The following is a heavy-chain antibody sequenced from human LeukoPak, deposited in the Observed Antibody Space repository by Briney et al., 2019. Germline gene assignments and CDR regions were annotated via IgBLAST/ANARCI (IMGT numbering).Heavy chain of an antibody. D-gene: IGHD3-22*01. J-gene: IGHJ4*02. CDR1: GGSISSGSYY. V-gene: IGHV4-61*02. CDR2: IYTSGST. Sequence: SETLSLTCTVSGGSISSGSYYWSWIRQPAGKGLEWIGRIYTSGSTNYNPSLKSRVTISVDTSKNQFSLKLSSVTAADTAVYYCARGPSRWSSGYYYRILYYFDYWGQGTLVTVSS. CDR3: ARGPSRWSSGYYYRILYYFDY.